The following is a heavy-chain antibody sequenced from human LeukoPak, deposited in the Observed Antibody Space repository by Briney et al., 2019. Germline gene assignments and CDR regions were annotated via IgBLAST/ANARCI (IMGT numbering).Heavy chain of an antibody. CDR2: INHSGST. D-gene: IGHD3-22*01. J-gene: IGHJ4*02. CDR3: ARHIYDSGGYRIDY. Sequence: SETLSLTCAVYGGSFSGYYWSWIRQPPGKGLEWIGEINHSGSTNYNPSLKSRVTISVDTSKNQFSLKLSSVTAADTAVYYCARHIYDSGGYRIDYWGQGTLVTVSS. CDR1: GGSFSGYY. V-gene: IGHV4-34*01.